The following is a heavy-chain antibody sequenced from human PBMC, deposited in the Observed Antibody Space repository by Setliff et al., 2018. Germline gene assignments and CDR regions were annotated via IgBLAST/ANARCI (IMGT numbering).Heavy chain of an antibody. Sequence: SETLSLTCGVSGASITSGHYWGWIRQPPGKGLEWIATMSHRGRTYYNPSLESRVTMSRDTSKNQFSLRLTSAAAADTAVYYCASPRRDDLDSPFDAFDIWGQGTKVTVS. V-gene: IGHV4-38-2*01. J-gene: IGHJ3*02. CDR1: GASITSGHY. CDR2: MSHRGRT. CDR3: ASPRRDDLDSPFDAFDI. D-gene: IGHD3-3*01.